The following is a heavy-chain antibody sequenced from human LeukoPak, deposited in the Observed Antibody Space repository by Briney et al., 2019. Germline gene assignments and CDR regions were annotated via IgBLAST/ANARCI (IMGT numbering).Heavy chain of an antibody. D-gene: IGHD4-17*01. V-gene: IGHV3-21*06. CDR3: TTDLRPKGYGDYFPMIGYYYYYYYMDV. J-gene: IGHJ6*03. Sequence: KTGGSLRLSCVVSGLTSTGYSMTWVRQAPGKGLEWVSSISSSSDYIFYADSVKGRFTISRDNAKNSLYLQMNSLRAEDTAVYYCTTDLRPKGYGDYFPMIGYYYYYYYMDVWGKGTTVTVSS. CDR2: ISSSSDYI. CDR1: GLTSTGYS.